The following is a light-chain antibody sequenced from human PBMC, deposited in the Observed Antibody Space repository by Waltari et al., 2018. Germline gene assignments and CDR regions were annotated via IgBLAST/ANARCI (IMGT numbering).Light chain of an antibody. J-gene: IGLJ3*02. CDR2: VNSAGSH. Sequence: QLVLTQSPSASASLGASVKLTCTLSSGHSTNIIAWLQQQPEKGPRYLMNVNSAGSHNKGVGIPDRFSGSSSGAERYLTIASLQSEDEADYYCQTGGHGTWVFGGGTRLTVL. V-gene: IGLV4-69*01. CDR1: SGHSTNI. CDR3: QTGGHGTWV.